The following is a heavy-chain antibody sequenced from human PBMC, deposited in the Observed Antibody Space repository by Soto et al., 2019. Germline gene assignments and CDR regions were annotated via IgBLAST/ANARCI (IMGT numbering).Heavy chain of an antibody. CDR2: ISYDGSNK. J-gene: IGHJ4*02. D-gene: IGHD4-17*01. V-gene: IGHV3-30*18. CDR1: GFTFSSYG. Sequence: PGGSLRLSCAASGFTFSSYGMHWVRQAPGKGLEWVAVISYDGSNKYYADSVKGRFTISRDNSKNTLYLQMNSLRAEDTAVYYCAKASDYGDYTGFDYWGRGTLVTVSS. CDR3: AKASDYGDYTGFDY.